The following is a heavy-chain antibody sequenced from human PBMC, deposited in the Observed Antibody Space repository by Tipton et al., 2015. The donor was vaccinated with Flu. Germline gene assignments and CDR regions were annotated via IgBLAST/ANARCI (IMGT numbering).Heavy chain of an antibody. Sequence: TLSLTCTVSGDSISSGGAYWTWIRQHPGKGLEWIGCIYYSGSTYYNPSLTSRLTISVDTSTNQFSLKLNFVTAADTAVYYCARYVGGIQAATIYYYGMDVWGQGTTVTVSS. CDR3: ARYVGGIQAATIYYYGMDV. CDR2: IYYSGST. CDR1: GDSISSGGAY. J-gene: IGHJ6*02. D-gene: IGHD5-24*01. V-gene: IGHV4-31*03.